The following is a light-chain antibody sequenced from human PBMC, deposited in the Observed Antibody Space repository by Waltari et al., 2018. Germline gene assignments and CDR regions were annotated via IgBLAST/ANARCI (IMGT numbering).Light chain of an antibody. CDR1: SSDIRPSYL. CDR3: SAYTYSSPFAWA. V-gene: IGLV2-14*03. CDR2: DVN. J-gene: IGLJ3*02. Sequence: QSALTQPASVSVSPGQPITLPRPGTSSDIRPSYLLSWPQQHPAKAPKLIIFDVNNWPSGISDRCSGSKSGNTASLTISRLQTGDEADYFCSAYTYSSPFAWAFGGGTKVTVL.